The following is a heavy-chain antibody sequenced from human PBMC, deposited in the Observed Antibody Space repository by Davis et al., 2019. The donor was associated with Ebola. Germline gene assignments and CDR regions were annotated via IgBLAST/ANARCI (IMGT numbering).Heavy chain of an antibody. CDR3: ARGGEADAFDI. CDR1: GGSVSSGSYY. V-gene: IGHV4-61*01. Sequence: MPSETLSLTCTVSGGSVSSGSYYWSWIRQPPGKGLEWIGYIYYSGSTKYNHSLKSRVTISVDTSKNQFSLKLSSETAADTAVYYWARGGEADAFDIWGQGTMVTVSS. D-gene: IGHD3-10*01. J-gene: IGHJ3*02. CDR2: IYYSGST.